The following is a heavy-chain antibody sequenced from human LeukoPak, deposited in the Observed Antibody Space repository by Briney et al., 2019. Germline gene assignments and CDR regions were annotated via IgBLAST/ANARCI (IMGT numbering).Heavy chain of an antibody. CDR1: GGSFSGYY. J-gene: IGHJ4*02. CDR3: ARGLFNNWNYVIDY. CDR2: INHSGST. V-gene: IGHV4-34*01. D-gene: IGHD1-7*01. Sequence: SETLSLTCAVYGGSFSGYYWSWIRQPPGKGLEWIGEINHSGSTNYNPSLKSRVTISVDTSKNQFSLKLSSVTAADTAVYYCARGLFNNWNYVIDYWGQGTLATVSS.